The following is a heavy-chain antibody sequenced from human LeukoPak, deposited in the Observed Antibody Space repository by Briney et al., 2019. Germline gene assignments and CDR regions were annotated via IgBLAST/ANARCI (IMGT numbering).Heavy chain of an antibody. CDR2: INPNSGGT. V-gene: IGHV1-2*02. CDR3: ARDGSLDY. D-gene: IGHD3-10*01. CDR1: GYTFTGYY. J-gene: IGHJ4*02. Sequence: ASVKVSCKASGYTFTGYYLHWLRQAPGQGLEWMRWINPNSGGTNYAQKFQGRVTMTRDTSISTAYMELSRLRFDDMAIYYCARDGSLDYWGQGTLVTVSS.